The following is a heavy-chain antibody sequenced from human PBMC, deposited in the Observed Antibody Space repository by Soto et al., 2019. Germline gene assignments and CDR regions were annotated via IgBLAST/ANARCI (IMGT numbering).Heavy chain of an antibody. V-gene: IGHV4-59*11. Sequence: PSETLSLTCTVSGGSIRSHYWSWIRQPPGKTLEFLGYIYHTGTTNYNPSVKSRVTVSLDTSNNQFSLKLYSVTAADTAIYYCARGMLEWSSSTQNWFDPWGKGTLVTVSS. CDR3: ARGMLEWSSSTQNWFDP. D-gene: IGHD3-3*01. J-gene: IGHJ5*02. CDR1: GGSIRSHY. CDR2: IYHTGTT.